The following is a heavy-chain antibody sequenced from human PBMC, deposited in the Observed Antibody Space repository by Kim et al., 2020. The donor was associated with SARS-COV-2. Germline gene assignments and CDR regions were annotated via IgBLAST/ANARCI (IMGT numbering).Heavy chain of an antibody. D-gene: IGHD3-10*01. V-gene: IGHV2-70*01. Sequence: SGPTLVNPTQTLTLTCTFSGFSLSTSGMCVSWIRQPPGKALEWLAHIDWDDDKYYSTSLKTRLTISKDTSKNQVVLTMTNMDPVDTATYYCARGITTQCYFDYWGQGTLVTVSS. J-gene: IGHJ4*02. CDR1: GFSLSTSGMC. CDR3: ARGITTQCYFDY. CDR2: IDWDDDK.